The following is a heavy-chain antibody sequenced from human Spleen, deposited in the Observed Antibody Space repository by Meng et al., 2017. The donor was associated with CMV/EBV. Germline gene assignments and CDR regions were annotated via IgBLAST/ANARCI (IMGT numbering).Heavy chain of an antibody. V-gene: IGHV4-39*01. CDR3: ARLPAAAGSFDY. CDR1: GGSISSSSYY. D-gene: IGHD6-13*01. J-gene: IGHJ4*02. CDR2: IYYSGST. Sequence: TVSGGSISSSSYYWGWIRQPPGKGLEWIGSIYYSGSTYYNPSPKSRVTISVDTSKNQFSLKLSSVTAADTAVYYCARLPAAAGSFDYWGQGTLVTVSS.